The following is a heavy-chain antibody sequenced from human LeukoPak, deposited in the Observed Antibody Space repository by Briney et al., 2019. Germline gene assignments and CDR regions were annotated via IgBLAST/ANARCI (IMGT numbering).Heavy chain of an antibody. CDR1: GASISSGSNY. Sequence: SETLSLTCSVSGASISSGSNYWGWIRQPPGKTLEWIGSIYSSGSTYYNPSLKSRVIIIIDTPKNHFSLTLSSVTAADTAVYYCASLDFAYNIAEPDPWGQGTLVTVSS. J-gene: IGHJ5*02. D-gene: IGHD6-13*01. CDR2: IYSSGST. V-gene: IGHV4-39*07. CDR3: ASLDFAYNIAEPDP.